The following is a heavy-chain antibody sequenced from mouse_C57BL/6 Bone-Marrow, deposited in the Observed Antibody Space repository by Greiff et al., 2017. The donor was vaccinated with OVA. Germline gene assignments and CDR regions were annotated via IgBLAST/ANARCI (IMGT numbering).Heavy chain of an antibody. CDR2: IWSGGST. J-gene: IGHJ3*01. D-gene: IGHD2-4*01. Sequence: QVQLKESGPGLVQPSQSLSITCTVSGFSLTSYGVHWVRQSPGQGLEWLGVIWSGGSTDYNAAFISRLSISKDNSKSQVFFKMNSLQADDTAIYYCARDYDFAYWGQGTLVTVSA. CDR1: GFSLTSYG. CDR3: ARDYDFAY. V-gene: IGHV2-2*01.